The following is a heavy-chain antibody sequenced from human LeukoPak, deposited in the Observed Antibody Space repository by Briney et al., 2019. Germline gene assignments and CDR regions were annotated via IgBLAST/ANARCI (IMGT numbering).Heavy chain of an antibody. CDR1: GFTFSSYN. CDR3: AKDLVWGSCTNFDY. D-gene: IGHD3-16*01. CDR2: ITSGSRYI. Sequence: PGGSLRLSCAVSGFTFSSYNMNWVRQAPGKGLEWVSSITSGSRYIYYADSVKGRFTISRDNSKNTLYLQMNSLRAEDTAVYYCAKDLVWGSCTNFDYWGQGTLVTVSS. J-gene: IGHJ4*02. V-gene: IGHV3-21*04.